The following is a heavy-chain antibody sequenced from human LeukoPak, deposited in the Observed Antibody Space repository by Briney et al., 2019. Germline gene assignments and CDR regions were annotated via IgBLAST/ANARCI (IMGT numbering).Heavy chain of an antibody. D-gene: IGHD4-17*01. Sequence: PSETLSLTCAVYGGSFSGYYWSWIRQPPGKGLEWIGEINHSGSTNYNPSLKSRVTISVDTSKNQFSLELSSVTAADMAVYYCARMGYGDYLPRWFDPWGQGTLVTVSS. CDR3: ARMGYGDYLPRWFDP. V-gene: IGHV4-34*01. J-gene: IGHJ5*02. CDR2: INHSGST. CDR1: GGSFSGYY.